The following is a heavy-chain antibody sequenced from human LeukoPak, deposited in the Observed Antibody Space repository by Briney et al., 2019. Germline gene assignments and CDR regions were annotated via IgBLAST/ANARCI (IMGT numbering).Heavy chain of an antibody. J-gene: IGHJ3*02. CDR3: ASQYCSGGSCLDAFDI. D-gene: IGHD2-15*01. CDR2: IYYTGST. V-gene: IGHV4-59*01. CDR1: GGSINDYY. Sequence: TSETLSLTCTVSGGSINDYYWSWIRQPPGKGLEWIGYIYYTGSTSYNPSLKSRVTISVDTSKNQFSLKLSSVTAADTAVYYCASQYCSGGSCLDAFDIWGQGTMVTVSS.